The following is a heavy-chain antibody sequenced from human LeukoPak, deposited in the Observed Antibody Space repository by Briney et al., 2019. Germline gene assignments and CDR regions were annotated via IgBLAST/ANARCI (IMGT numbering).Heavy chain of an antibody. V-gene: IGHV3-20*01. D-gene: IGHD6-13*01. CDR3: ARAGSGGSSSWDQDAFDI. Sequence: PGGSLRLSCAASGFTFDDYAMNWVRQAPGKGLEWVSVINWNGGKTNYADSVKGRFTISRDNAKNSLYLQINTLRAEDTALYHCARAGSGGSSSWDQDAFDIWGQGTMVTVSS. CDR1: GFTFDDYA. CDR2: INWNGGKT. J-gene: IGHJ3*02.